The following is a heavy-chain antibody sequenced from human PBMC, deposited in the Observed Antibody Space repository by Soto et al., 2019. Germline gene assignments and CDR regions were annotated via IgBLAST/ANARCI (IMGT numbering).Heavy chain of an antibody. Sequence: EVQLLESGGGLVQPGGSLRLSCAASGFTFSSSAMSWVRQAPGKRLGWVSAISGSGGSPYYADSVKGRFTISRDNYKKTLYLQMNSLRAEDTAVYYCALDYYGSGSYPNDAFDIWGQGTMVTVSS. CDR2: ISGSGGSP. J-gene: IGHJ3*02. D-gene: IGHD3-10*01. V-gene: IGHV3-23*01. CDR1: GFTFSSSA. CDR3: ALDYYGSGSYPNDAFDI.